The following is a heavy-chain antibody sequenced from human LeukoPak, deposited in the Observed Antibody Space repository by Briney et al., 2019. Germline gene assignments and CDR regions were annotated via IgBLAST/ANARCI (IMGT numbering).Heavy chain of an antibody. CDR3: ARGHNYCSSTSCFFYFDY. CDR1: GFPFSTYG. V-gene: IGHV3-33*01. D-gene: IGHD2-2*01. J-gene: IGHJ4*02. CDR2: LWYDGSKK. Sequence: GGPLRLSCATSGFPFSTYGFHWVRQAPGKGLEWVAVLWYDGSKKYYADSVKGRLTISRDGSQNTLYLQMNSLRAEDTAVYYCARGHNYCSSTSCFFYFDYWGRGTLVTVSS.